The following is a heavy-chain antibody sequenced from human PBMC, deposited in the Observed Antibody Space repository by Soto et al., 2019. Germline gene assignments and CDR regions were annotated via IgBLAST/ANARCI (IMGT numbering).Heavy chain of an antibody. CDR1: GGTLNNYV. CDR2: IIPIFGTA. CDR3: ARGSAYSDYDLEY. D-gene: IGHD4-17*01. V-gene: IGHV1-69*06. Sequence: GASVKVSCKASGGTLNNYVINWVRQAPGQGLEWMAGIIPIFGTANYAQKFQGRVTITADKSTNTLYLHMNSLRAEDTAVYYCARGSAYSDYDLEYWGQGTLVTVSS. J-gene: IGHJ4*02.